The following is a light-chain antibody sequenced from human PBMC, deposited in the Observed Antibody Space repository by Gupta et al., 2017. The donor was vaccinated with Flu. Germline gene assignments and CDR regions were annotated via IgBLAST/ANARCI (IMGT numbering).Light chain of an antibody. CDR1: QSISSY. CDR2: AAS. CDR3: QQSDSTPST. V-gene: IGKV1-39*01. J-gene: IGKJ1*01. Sequence: DIQMTQSPSSLSASVGDRVTITCRASQSISSYLNWYQQKPGKAPKLLIYAASSLQSGVPSRFSGSGSGTDFTLTISSLQPEDFVTYYCQQSDSTPSTFGQGTKVEIK.